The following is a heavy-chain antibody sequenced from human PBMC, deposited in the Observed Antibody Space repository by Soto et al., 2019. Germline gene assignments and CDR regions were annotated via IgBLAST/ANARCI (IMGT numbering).Heavy chain of an antibody. V-gene: IGHV4-4*08. CDR1: GGSLGTYL. Sequence: ETLSPTCTLSGGSLGTYLWSSIWLSPGQGLEWLGFFYHGGSTDYNPSLTSRITINQDTSKNQLSLHLTSVTPDDPALYYCARDVGPIFDYWGQATLLTTSS. D-gene: IGHD1-26*01. CDR3: ARDVGPIFDY. J-gene: IGHJ4*02. CDR2: FYHGGST.